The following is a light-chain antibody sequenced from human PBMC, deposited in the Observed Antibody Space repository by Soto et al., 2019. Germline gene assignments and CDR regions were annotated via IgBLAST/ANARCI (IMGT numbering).Light chain of an antibody. J-gene: IGLJ2*01. Sequence: QSALTQPASVSGSPGQSITISCTGTRSDIGAYNFVSWYQHHPGEVPKLILYDVNVRPSGVSNRFSGSKSGNTASLTISGLQAEDEADYYCTSWTTSTTMIFGGGTKVTVL. CDR3: TSWTTSTTMI. V-gene: IGLV2-14*03. CDR2: DVN. CDR1: RSDIGAYNF.